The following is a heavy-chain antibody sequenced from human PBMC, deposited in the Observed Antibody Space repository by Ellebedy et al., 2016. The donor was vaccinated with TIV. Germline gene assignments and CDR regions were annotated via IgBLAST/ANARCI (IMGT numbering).Heavy chain of an antibody. J-gene: IGHJ4*02. CDR1: GFTFSDAW. CDR3: ARERTQSYADY. V-gene: IGHV3-53*01. CDR2: VNGGRT. Sequence: GESLKISCAASGFTFSDAWMIWVRQAPGKGLEWVSAVNGGRTYYADSVWGRFTISRDNSKNTLYLHMNGLRAEDTAIYYCARERTQSYADYWGQGTLVTVSS. D-gene: IGHD2-2*01.